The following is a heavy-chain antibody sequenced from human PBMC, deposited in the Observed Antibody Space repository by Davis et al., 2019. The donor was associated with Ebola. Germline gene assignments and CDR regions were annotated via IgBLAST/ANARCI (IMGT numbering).Heavy chain of an antibody. CDR1: GGTFSSYT. J-gene: IGHJ4*02. D-gene: IGHD3-22*01. CDR2: VIPVFGTT. Sequence: SVKVSCKASGGTFSSYTITWVRQAPGQGLEWMGWVIPVFGTTNYAQKFQGRVTLTADESTSTAYMELTNLRSDDTAVYYCAKDRYYDNNPLYYESECWGQGTLVTVSS. V-gene: IGHV1-69*13. CDR3: AKDRYYDNNPLYYESEC.